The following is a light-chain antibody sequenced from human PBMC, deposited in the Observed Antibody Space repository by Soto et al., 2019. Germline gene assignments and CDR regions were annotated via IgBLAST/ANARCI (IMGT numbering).Light chain of an antibody. CDR3: QQRSNWPPST. CDR1: QSVSSY. Sequence: GLTQSPSALSLSTGERATLSCRASQSVSSYLAWYQQKPGQAPRLLIYDASNRATGIPARFSGSGSGTDFTLTISSLEPEDFAVYYCQQRSNWPPSTFGQGTKVAIK. CDR2: DAS. J-gene: IGKJ1*01. V-gene: IGKV3-11*01.